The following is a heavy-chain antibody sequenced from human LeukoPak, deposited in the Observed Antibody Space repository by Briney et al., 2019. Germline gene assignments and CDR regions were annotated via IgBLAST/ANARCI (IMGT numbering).Heavy chain of an antibody. Sequence: GGSLRLSCAASGFTFSSYWMSWVRQAPGKGLEWVANIKQDGSEKYYVDSVKGRFTISRDNAKNSLYLQMNSLRAEDTAVYYCARAYYDFWSGYPHHFDYWGQGTLVTVSS. V-gene: IGHV3-7*01. J-gene: IGHJ4*02. CDR3: ARAYYDFWSGYPHHFDY. CDR2: IKQDGSEK. CDR1: GFTFSSYW. D-gene: IGHD3-3*01.